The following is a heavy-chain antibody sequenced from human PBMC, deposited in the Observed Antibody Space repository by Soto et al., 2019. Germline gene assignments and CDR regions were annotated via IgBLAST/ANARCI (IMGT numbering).Heavy chain of an antibody. Sequence: PSETLSLTCTISGGSISGFYWGWIRQPPGKGLEWIGNIYYSGSANYDPSLRSRVTISLNTSKNQFSLKLSSVTAADTAVYYCATSNWFDPWGQGTLVTVSS. CDR1: GGSISGFY. J-gene: IGHJ5*02. CDR2: IYYSGSA. V-gene: IGHV4-59*08. CDR3: ATSNWFDP.